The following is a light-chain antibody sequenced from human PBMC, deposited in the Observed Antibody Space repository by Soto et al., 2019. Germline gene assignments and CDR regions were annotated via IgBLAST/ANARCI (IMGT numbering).Light chain of an antibody. CDR2: VAS. Sequence: IKLTQSPSSLSASVGDRVTITCRSSQGISNDLGWYQQKPGKAPKLLIHVASSLESGVPSSFSGSGSGTDFTFTISSLQPEDFATYYCLQNYSYPWTFCQGTKVEI. CDR1: QGISND. V-gene: IGKV1-6*01. CDR3: LQNYSYPWT. J-gene: IGKJ1*01.